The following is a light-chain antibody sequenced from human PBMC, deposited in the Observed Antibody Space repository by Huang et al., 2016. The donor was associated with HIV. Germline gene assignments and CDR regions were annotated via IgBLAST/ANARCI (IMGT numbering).Light chain of an antibody. CDR1: QSISSY. CDR3: QQSYSTPRT. Sequence: DIQMTQSPSSLSASVGDRVTITCRASQSISSYLNWYQQKPGKAPKLLIYAASSLQSGVPSRFSGSGSGTDFTLTSSILQPEDFATYYCQQSYSTPRTFGQGTKVEIK. CDR2: AAS. J-gene: IGKJ1*01. V-gene: IGKV1-39*01.